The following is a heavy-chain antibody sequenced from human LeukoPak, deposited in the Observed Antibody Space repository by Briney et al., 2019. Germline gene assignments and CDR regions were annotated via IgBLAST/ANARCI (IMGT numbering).Heavy chain of an antibody. J-gene: IGHJ5*02. CDR3: ARAESYYDFWGGYSNWFDP. Sequence: SETLSLTCTVSGGSISSSSYYWGWIRQPPGKGLEWIGEINHSGSTNYNPSLKSRVTISVDTSKNQFSLKLSSVTAADTAVYYCARAESYYDFWGGYSNWFDPWGQGTLVTVSS. V-gene: IGHV4-39*07. D-gene: IGHD3-3*01. CDR2: INHSGST. CDR1: GGSISSSSYY.